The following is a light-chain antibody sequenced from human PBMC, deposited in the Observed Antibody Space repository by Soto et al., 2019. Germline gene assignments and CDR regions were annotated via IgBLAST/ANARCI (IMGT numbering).Light chain of an antibody. CDR1: QGIRDA. V-gene: IGKV1-17*01. CDR2: SAS. CDR3: QHADSFPLIT. J-gene: IGKJ5*01. Sequence: DIPMTQSPSSLSASVGDRVTITCRASQGIRDALGWYQQKPGKVPKRLIYSASSLQSGVPSRFSGSGSETEFTLTISSLQPEDFATYYCQHADSFPLITFGQGTRLDIK.